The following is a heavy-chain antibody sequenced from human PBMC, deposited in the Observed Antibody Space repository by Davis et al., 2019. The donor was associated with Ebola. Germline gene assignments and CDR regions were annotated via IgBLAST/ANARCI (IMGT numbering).Heavy chain of an antibody. D-gene: IGHD1-14*01. V-gene: IGHV3-74*01. CDR3: ARDVAGRAGY. Sequence: GESLKISCVASEFTFRSYWLHGVRQAPGKGLEWVSRIHTDGSTTNYAHSVRGRFTNSSDNAKNTLFLQMNSLRADDTAVYYCARDVAGRAGYWGQGTLVTVSS. CDR2: IHTDGSTT. J-gene: IGHJ4*02. CDR1: EFTFRSYW.